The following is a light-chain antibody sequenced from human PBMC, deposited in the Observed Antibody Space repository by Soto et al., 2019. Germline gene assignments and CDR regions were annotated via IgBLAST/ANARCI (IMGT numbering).Light chain of an antibody. J-gene: IGKJ3*01. CDR2: DES. V-gene: IGKV1-33*01. Sequence: DIQMTQSPSSLSASVGDRVTITCQASQDISNYLNWYQQKPGKAPKLLIYDESNLETGVPSRFSGSGSGTDFTFTISSLQPEDIATYYCPQYDNLPFTFGPGTKVDIK. CDR3: PQYDNLPFT. CDR1: QDISNY.